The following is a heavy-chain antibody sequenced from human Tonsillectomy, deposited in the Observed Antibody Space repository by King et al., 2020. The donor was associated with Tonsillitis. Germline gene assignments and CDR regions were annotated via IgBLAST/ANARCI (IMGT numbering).Heavy chain of an antibody. CDR2: ISYDGSNK. Sequence: VQLVESGGGVVQPGRSLRLSCAASGFTFSFYGMHWVRQAPGKGLEWVAVISYDGSNKYYADSVKGRFTISRDNSENTLSLQMNSLRAEDTAVYYCAKGGRGATTRYFYSYMDVWGKGTTVTVSS. CDR1: GFTFSFYG. D-gene: IGHD1-26*01. J-gene: IGHJ6*03. CDR3: AKGGRGATTRYFYSYMDV. V-gene: IGHV3-30*05.